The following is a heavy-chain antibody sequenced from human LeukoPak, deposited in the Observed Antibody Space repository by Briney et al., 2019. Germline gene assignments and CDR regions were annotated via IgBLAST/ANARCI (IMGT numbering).Heavy chain of an antibody. V-gene: IGHV4-38-2*01. CDR2: IYHSGST. J-gene: IGHJ3*02. D-gene: IGHD3-22*01. CDR3: ARHGYYDSSGEAFDI. Sequence: SETLSLTCAVSGYSISSGYYWGWIRQPPGKGLEWIGSIYHSGSTYYNPSLKSRVTISVDTSKSQFSLKLSSVTAADTAVYYCARHGYYDSSGEAFDIWGQGTMVTVSS. CDR1: GYSISSGYY.